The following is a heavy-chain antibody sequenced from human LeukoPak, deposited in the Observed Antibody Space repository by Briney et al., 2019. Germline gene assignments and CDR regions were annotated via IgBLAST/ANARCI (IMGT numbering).Heavy chain of an antibody. CDR2: IYYSGST. CDR3: AREAAGTRAVDY. Sequence: QPSETLSLTCTVSGGSISSYYWSWIRQPPGKGLEWIGYIYYSGSTNYNPSLKSRVTISVDTPKNQFSLKLSSVTAVDTAVYYCAREAAGTRAVDYWGQGTLVTVSS. V-gene: IGHV4-59*01. CDR1: GGSISSYY. J-gene: IGHJ4*02. D-gene: IGHD6-13*01.